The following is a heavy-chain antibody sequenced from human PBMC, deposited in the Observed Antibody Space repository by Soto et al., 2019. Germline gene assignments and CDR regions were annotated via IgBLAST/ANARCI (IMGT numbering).Heavy chain of an antibody. V-gene: IGHV1-69*12. J-gene: IGHJ4*02. Sequence: QVQLVQSGAEVKKPGSSVKVSCKASGGTFSRYTISWVRQAPGQGLEWMGGIIPIFGTPNYAQNFQGRVTITADESTGTTYMELGSLRSEDTAVYYCARLPTPRQLWLGYWGQGTLVTVSS. CDR1: GGTFSRYT. CDR3: ARLPTPRQLWLGY. D-gene: IGHD5-18*01. CDR2: IIPIFGTP.